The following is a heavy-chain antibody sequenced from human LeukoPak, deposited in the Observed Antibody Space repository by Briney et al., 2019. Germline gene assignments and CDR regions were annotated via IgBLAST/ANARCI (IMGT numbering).Heavy chain of an antibody. CDR1: GFTFSSYS. D-gene: IGHD4-17*01. J-gene: IGHJ4*02. V-gene: IGHV3-48*02. CDR2: ISSSSSTI. CDR3: ATHDYGDPPGFDY. Sequence: GGSLRLSWAASGFTFSSYSMNWVRQAPGKGLEWVSYISSSSSTIYYADSVKGRFTISRDNAKNSLYLQMNSLRDEDTAVYYCATHDYGDPPGFDYWGQGTLVTVSS.